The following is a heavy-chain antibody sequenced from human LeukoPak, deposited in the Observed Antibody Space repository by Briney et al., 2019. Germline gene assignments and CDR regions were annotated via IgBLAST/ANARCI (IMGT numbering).Heavy chain of an antibody. CDR3: SRHILLWFGEPTYDAFDI. Sequence: GGSLRLSCAASGFTFSSYSMNWFRQAPGKGLEWVSSISSGSSYIYYADSVKGRFTISRDNAKDSLYLQMNSLRAEDTAVYYCSRHILLWFGEPTYDAFDIWGQGTMVTVSS. J-gene: IGHJ3*02. CDR1: GFTFSSYS. CDR2: ISSGSSYI. V-gene: IGHV3-21*04. D-gene: IGHD3-10*01.